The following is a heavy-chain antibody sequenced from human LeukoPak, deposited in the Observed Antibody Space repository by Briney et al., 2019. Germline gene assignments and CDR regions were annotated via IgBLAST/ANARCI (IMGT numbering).Heavy chain of an antibody. D-gene: IGHD2-15*01. CDR3: ARDQVVVVGAKFDP. CDR2: ISAYNGNT. CDR1: GYTFTSYG. J-gene: IGHJ5*02. V-gene: IGHV1-18*01. Sequence: ASVKVSCKASGYTFTSYGISWVRQAPGQGLEWMGWISAYNGNTNYAQKLQGRVAMTTDTSTRTVYMELRSLRSDDTAVYYCARDQVVVVGAKFDPLGQGTLVTVSS.